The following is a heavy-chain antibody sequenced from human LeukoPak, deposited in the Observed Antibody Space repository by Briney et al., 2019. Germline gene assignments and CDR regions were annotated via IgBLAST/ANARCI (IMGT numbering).Heavy chain of an antibody. J-gene: IGHJ4*02. CDR2: IYYSGST. D-gene: IGHD4-17*01. CDR1: GGSISSSSYY. CDR3: ARHGRDYGGYRLYYFDY. V-gene: IGHV4-39*01. Sequence: PSETLSLTCTVSGGSISSSSYYWGWIRQPPGKGLEWIGSIYYSGSTYYNPSLKSRVTISVDTSKNQFSLKLSSVTAADTTVYYCARHGRDYGGYRLYYFDYWGQGTLVTVSS.